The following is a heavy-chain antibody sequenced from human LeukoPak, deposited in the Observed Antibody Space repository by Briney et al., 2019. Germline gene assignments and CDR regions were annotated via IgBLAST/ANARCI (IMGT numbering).Heavy chain of an antibody. D-gene: IGHD5-12*01. CDR2: INSDGSST. V-gene: IGHV3-74*01. CDR1: GFTFSSYW. J-gene: IGHJ4*02. CDR3: TTEGIVATIVPDY. Sequence: GGSLRLSCAASGFTFSSYWMHWVRQAPGKGLVWVSRINSDGSSTNYADSVKGRFTISRDNAKNTLYRQMNSLRAEDTAVYYCTTEGIVATIVPDYWGQGTLVTVSS.